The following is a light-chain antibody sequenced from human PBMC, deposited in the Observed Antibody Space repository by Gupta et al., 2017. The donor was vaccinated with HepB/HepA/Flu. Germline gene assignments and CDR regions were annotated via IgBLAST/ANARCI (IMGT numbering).Light chain of an antibody. Sequence: IVMTQSPATLSVSPGERATLSCRASQSVSSNLAWYQQKPGQAPRLLIYGASTRATGIPARFSGSGAGTEVTITISSRQSEDFAVYYCQQYNNWPPITFGQGTRLEIK. CDR1: QSVSSN. CDR2: GAS. CDR3: QQYNNWPPIT. J-gene: IGKJ5*01. V-gene: IGKV3-15*01.